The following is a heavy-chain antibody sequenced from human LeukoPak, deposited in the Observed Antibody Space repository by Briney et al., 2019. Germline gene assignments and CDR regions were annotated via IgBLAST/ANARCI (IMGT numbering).Heavy chain of an antibody. CDR2: INYSGST. CDR1: GGSFSGYY. CDR3: ARDGRAAAGSYYFDY. J-gene: IGHJ4*02. Sequence: KTSETLSLTCAVYGGSFSGYYWSWIRQPPGKGLEWIGEINYSGSTNYNPSLKSRVTISVDTSKNQFSLKLSSVTAADTAVYYCARDGRAAAGSYYFDYWGQGTLVTVSS. D-gene: IGHD6-13*01. V-gene: IGHV4-34*01.